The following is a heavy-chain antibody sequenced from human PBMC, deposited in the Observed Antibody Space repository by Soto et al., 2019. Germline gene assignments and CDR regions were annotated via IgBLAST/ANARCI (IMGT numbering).Heavy chain of an antibody. D-gene: IGHD3-10*01. V-gene: IGHV4-34*01. CDR1: GGSFSGYY. CDR2: INHSGST. Sequence: SETLSLTCAVYGGSFSGYYWSWIRQPPGKGLEWIGEINHSGSTNYNPSLKSRVTISVDTSKNQFSLKLSSVTAADTAVYYCARDAMYYYGSGRDTKRYNWFDPWGQGTLVTVSS. J-gene: IGHJ5*02. CDR3: ARDAMYYYGSGRDTKRYNWFDP.